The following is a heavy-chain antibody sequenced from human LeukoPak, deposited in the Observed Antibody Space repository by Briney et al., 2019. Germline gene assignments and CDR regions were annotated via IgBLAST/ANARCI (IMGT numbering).Heavy chain of an antibody. V-gene: IGHV1-18*01. J-gene: IGHJ4*02. D-gene: IGHD1-1*01. CDR3: ARANWRSFDY. Sequence: ASVKVSCKASGCTFTSYGIIWVRQAPGQGLEWMGWISAYNGNTNYARKLQGRVTMTTDTSTSTAYMELRSLRSDDTAVYYCARANWRSFDYWGQGNLVTVSS. CDR1: GCTFTSYG. CDR2: ISAYNGNT.